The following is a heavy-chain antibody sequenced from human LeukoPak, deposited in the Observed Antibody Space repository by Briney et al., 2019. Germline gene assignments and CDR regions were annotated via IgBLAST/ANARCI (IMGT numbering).Heavy chain of an antibody. CDR1: GFIFGEYG. V-gene: IGHV3-20*04. J-gene: IGHJ4*02. CDR2: ISRSGATT. CDR3: ARIDPVGRT. D-gene: IGHD1-26*01. Sequence: SGDSLRLSCSVSGFIFGEYGMSWVRQPPGKGLQWVSGISRSGATTGYADSVKGRFTISRDNAKNFVYLQMDRLRAEDTALYYCARIDPVGRTWGQGTLVIVSA.